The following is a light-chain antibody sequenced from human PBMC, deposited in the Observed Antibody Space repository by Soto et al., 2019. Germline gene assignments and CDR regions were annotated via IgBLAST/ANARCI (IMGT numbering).Light chain of an antibody. Sequence: ELVLTQSPATLSVSPGERATLSCRASQGVGSTLAWYQQAPGQAPRLLIYDASTRATGIPARFSGDGSGTEFTLTISSLQSDGIAVYYCQHYKTWPLSFGGGTKVDIK. J-gene: IGKJ4*01. CDR2: DAS. V-gene: IGKV3-15*01. CDR3: QHYKTWPLS. CDR1: QGVGST.